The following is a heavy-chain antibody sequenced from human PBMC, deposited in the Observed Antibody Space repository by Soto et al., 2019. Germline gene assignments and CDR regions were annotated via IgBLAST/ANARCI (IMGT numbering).Heavy chain of an antibody. D-gene: IGHD6-13*01. CDR1: CGSFSGYY. J-gene: IGHJ5*02. CDR2: INHSGST. Sequence: PSETLSLTCAVYCGSFSGYYWSWIRQPPGKGLEWIGEINHSGSTNYNPSLKSRVTISVDTSKNQFSLKLSSVTAADTAVYYCARAYIAAAGTHDWFDPWGQGTLVTVSS. V-gene: IGHV4-34*01. CDR3: ARAYIAAAGTHDWFDP.